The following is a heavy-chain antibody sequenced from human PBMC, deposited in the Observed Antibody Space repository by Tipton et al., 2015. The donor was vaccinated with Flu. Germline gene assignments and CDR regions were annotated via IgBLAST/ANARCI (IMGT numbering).Heavy chain of an antibody. D-gene: IGHD4-11*01. J-gene: IGHJ5*01. CDR3: ARRDYSNYVSEPKNWFDS. V-gene: IGHV4-61*02. CDR1: GGSVSDSDY. CDR2: VYSSGST. Sequence: TLSLTCTVSGGSVSDSDYYWNWVRQPAGLRPEWIGRVYSSGSTNYSPSLRSRVTMSLDTSKNQFSLMLTSVTAADTAVYYCARRDYSNYVSEPKNWFDSWGQGTLITVAS.